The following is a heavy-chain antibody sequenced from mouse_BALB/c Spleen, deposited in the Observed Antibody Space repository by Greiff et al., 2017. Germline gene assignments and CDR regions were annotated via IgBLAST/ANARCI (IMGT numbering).Heavy chain of an antibody. J-gene: IGHJ3*01. CDR2: INSNGGST. V-gene: IGHV5-6-3*01. CDR1: GFTFSSYG. Sequence: EVKLVESGGGLVQPGGSLKPSCAASGFTFSSYGMSWVRQTPDKRLELVATINSNGGSTYYPDSVKGRFTISRDNAKNTLYLQMSSLKSEDTAMYYCARDTDFAWFAYWGQGTLVTVSA. CDR3: ARDTDFAWFAY.